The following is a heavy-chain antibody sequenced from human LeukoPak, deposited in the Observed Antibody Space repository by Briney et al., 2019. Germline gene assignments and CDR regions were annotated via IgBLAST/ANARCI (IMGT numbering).Heavy chain of an antibody. CDR3: ARGGDIVGATRSAFDI. CDR2: ISSGGST. CDR1: GFTFSIYG. V-gene: IGHV3-53*01. Sequence: PGGSLRLSCAASGFTFSIYGMSWVRQAPGKGLEWVSVISSGGSTHYADSVTGRFTISRDNSKNTLYLQMNSLRAEDTAVYYCARGGDIVGATRSAFDIWGQGTLVTVSS. J-gene: IGHJ3*02. D-gene: IGHD1-26*01.